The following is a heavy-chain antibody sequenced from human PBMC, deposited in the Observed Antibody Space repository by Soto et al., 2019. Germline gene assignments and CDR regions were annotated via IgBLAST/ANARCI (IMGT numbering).Heavy chain of an antibody. J-gene: IGHJ6*02. CDR3: ARDYRPGWGDFYYYAMDV. D-gene: IGHD3-10*01. CDR1: GFTFNTYA. CDR2: ISYDGSNK. V-gene: IGHV3-30-3*01. Sequence: GGSLRLSCAASGFTFNTYAIHWVRQAPGEGLEWVAVISYDGSNKYYADSVKGRFIISRDNSKNTLYLQMNSLRPEDTAVYYCARDYRPGWGDFYYYAMDVWGQGTTVTVSS.